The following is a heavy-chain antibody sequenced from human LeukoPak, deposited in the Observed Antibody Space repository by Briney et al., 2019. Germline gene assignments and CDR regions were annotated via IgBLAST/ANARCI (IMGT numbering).Heavy chain of an antibody. CDR1: GGSVSSYY. Sequence: SETLSLTCTVSGGSVSSYYWSWIRQPAGKGLEWIGRIYTSGSTNYNPSLKSRVTMSVDTSKNQFSLKLSSVTAADTAVYYCAKESSSGRTAYWGQGTLVTVSS. D-gene: IGHD6-19*01. J-gene: IGHJ4*02. CDR2: IYTSGST. V-gene: IGHV4-4*07. CDR3: AKESSSGRTAY.